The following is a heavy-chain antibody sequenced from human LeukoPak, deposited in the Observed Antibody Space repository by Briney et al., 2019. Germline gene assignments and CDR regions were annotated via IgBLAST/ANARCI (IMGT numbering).Heavy chain of an antibody. V-gene: IGHV1-2*02. CDR2: ANPNNGDT. D-gene: IGHD3-10*01. J-gene: IGHJ4*02. CDR1: GYTLTAYY. Sequence: GASVKVSCKASGYTLTAYYMHWVRQAPGQGLEWMGWANPNNGDTYYAQKFQGRVTMTRDTSISTAYMELSRLRSDDTDVYYCASFEMYGVNYWGQGTLVTVSS. CDR3: ASFEMYGVNY.